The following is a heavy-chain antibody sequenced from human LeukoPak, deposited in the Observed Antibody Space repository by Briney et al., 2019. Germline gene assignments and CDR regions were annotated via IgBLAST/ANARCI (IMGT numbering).Heavy chain of an antibody. CDR2: ISSSGSTI. V-gene: IGHV3-48*03. D-gene: IGHD2-2*01. Sequence: GGSLRLSCAASGFIFSSYEMNWVRQAPGKGLEWVSYISSSGSTIYYADSVKGRFTISRDNAKNSLYLQMNSLRAEDTAVYYCAALKVPAPMGVWGKGTTVTVSS. CDR3: AALKVPAPMGV. CDR1: GFIFSSYE. J-gene: IGHJ6*03.